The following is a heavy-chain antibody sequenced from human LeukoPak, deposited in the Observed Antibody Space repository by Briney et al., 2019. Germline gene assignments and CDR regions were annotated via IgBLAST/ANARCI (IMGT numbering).Heavy chain of an antibody. V-gene: IGHV3-23*01. Sequence: GSLRLSCATSGFTFSTYGMTWVRQAPGRGLECVSGISGNAKTTSYADSVKGRFTISRDNSKNTLYLQMNSLTVEDTAVYYCAKTLFGGHDYWGQGTLVTVSS. CDR3: AKTLFGGHDY. CDR2: ISGNAKTT. CDR1: GFTFSTYG. D-gene: IGHD3-10*02. J-gene: IGHJ4*02.